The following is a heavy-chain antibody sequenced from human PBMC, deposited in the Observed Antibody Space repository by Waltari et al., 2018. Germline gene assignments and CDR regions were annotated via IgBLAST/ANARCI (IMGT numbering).Heavy chain of an antibody. CDR3: AREDIVVVVDY. Sequence: EVQLVESGGGLVQPGGSLRLSCAASGFTFSSSWMSWVRQAPGKGLEWVANIKQDGSEKYYVDSVKGRFTISRDNAKNSLYLQMNSLRAEDTAVYYCAREDIVVVVDYWGQGTLVTVSS. D-gene: IGHD2-15*01. J-gene: IGHJ4*02. V-gene: IGHV3-7*01. CDR1: GFTFSSSW. CDR2: IKQDGSEK.